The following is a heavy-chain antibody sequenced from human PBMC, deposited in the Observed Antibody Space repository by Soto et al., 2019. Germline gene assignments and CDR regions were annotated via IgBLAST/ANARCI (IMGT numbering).Heavy chain of an antibody. J-gene: IGHJ6*03. CDR1: GFTFSSYA. CDR2: ISGSGGST. V-gene: IGHV3-23*01. Sequence: EVQLLESGGGLVQPGGSLRLSCAASGFTFSSYAMSWVRQAPGKGLEWVSAISGSGGSTYYADSVKGRFTISRDNSKNTLYLQMNSLRAEDTAVYYCAKVGGGYCSSTSGYYYYYMDVWGKGTTVTVSS. D-gene: IGHD2-2*01. CDR3: AKVGGGYCSSTSGYYYYYMDV.